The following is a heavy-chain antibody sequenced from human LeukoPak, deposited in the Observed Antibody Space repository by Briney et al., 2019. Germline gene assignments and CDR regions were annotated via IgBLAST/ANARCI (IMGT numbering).Heavy chain of an antibody. CDR3: ARDLRGIHDY. J-gene: IGHJ4*02. CDR2: INEDGRVT. CDR1: GFTFSSYW. V-gene: IGHV3-74*01. Sequence: GGSLRLSCTASGFTFSSYWVHWVRQSQEKRLVWVSRINEDGRVTDYADSVKGRFTISRDNARNTLYLQMHSLRVEDTAVYYCARDLRGIHDYWGQGTLVTVTS. D-gene: IGHD3-16*01.